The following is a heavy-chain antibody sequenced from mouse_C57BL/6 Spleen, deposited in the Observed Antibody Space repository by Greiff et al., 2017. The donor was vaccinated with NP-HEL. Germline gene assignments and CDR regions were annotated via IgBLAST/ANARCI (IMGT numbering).Heavy chain of an antibody. CDR3: TRCYGSSYGFDY. J-gene: IGHJ2*01. CDR2: IDPETGGT. CDR1: GYTFTDYE. V-gene: IGHV1-15*01. Sequence: VQLQESGAELVRPGASVTLSCKASGYTFTDYEMHWVKQRPVHGLEWIGAIDPETGGTAYNQKFKGKAILTADKSSSTAYMELRSLTSEDSAVYSCTRCYGSSYGFDYWGQGTTLTVSS. D-gene: IGHD1-1*01.